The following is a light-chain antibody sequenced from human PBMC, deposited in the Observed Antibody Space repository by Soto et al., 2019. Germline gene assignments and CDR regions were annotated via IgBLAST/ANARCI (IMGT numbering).Light chain of an antibody. Sequence: QSALAQPASVSGSPGQSITISCTGSTSDIGSAKYVSWYQQHPGKAPKVMIYEVNNRPSGVSNRFSGSKSGNTASLTISGLQAEDEADDYCSSHSSSSTDYVFGTGTKLTVL. V-gene: IGLV2-14*01. CDR3: SSHSSSSTDYV. CDR1: TSDIGSAKY. J-gene: IGLJ1*01. CDR2: EVN.